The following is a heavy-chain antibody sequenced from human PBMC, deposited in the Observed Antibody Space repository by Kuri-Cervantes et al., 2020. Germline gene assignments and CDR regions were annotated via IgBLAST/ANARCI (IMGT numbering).Heavy chain of an antibody. CDR2: FDPEDGET. D-gene: IGHD2-21*02. J-gene: IGHJ6*02. Sequence: ASVKVSCKVSGYTLTELSMHWVRQAPGKGLEWMGGFDPEDGETIYAQKFQGRVTMTEDTSTDTAYMELSSLRSEDTAVYYCARDHPRGLVVTPTGYYGMDVWGQGTTVTVSS. CDR1: GYTLTELS. CDR3: ARDHPRGLVVTPTGYYGMDV. V-gene: IGHV1-24*01.